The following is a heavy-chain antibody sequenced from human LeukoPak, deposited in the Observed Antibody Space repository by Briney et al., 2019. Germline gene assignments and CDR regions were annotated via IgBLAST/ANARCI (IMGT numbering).Heavy chain of an antibody. CDR2: IYTGGGT. CDR1: GFTVNSNY. CDR3: ARANKDYYDSSGYYYAGDAFDI. J-gene: IGHJ3*02. V-gene: IGHV3-66*01. Sequence: GGSLRLSCVVSGFTVNSNYMTWVRQAPGKGLEWVSVIYTGGGTYYADSVKGRFTISRDNSKNTLYLQMNSLRAEDTAMYYCARANKDYYDSSGYYYAGDAFDIWGQGTMVTVSS. D-gene: IGHD3-22*01.